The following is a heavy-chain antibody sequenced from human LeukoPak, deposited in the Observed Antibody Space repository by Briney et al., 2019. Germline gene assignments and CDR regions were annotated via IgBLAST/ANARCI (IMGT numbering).Heavy chain of an antibody. CDR3: AADHPYSSSSLYFDN. CDR2: ISSNSTYR. V-gene: IGHV3-21*06. D-gene: IGHD6-13*01. J-gene: IGHJ4*02. Sequence: GGSLRLSCAASGFTFSTQTINWVRQAPGRGLEWVSSISSNSTYRYYADSVKGRFTISRDNAKNSLFLQMNSLRAEDTAVYYCAADHPYSSSSLYFDNWGPGTLVTVSS. CDR1: GFTFSTQT.